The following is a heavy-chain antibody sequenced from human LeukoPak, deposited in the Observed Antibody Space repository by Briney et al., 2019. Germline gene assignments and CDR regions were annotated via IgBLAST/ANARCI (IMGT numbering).Heavy chain of an antibody. J-gene: IGHJ6*04. CDR1: GFTFDVYA. CDR3: AKDLYSSSYYYYYGMDV. Sequence: GGSLRLSCAASGFTFDVYAMHWVRQAPGKGLEWVSLISWDGGSTYYADSVKGRFTISRDNSKNSLYLQTNSLRAEDTALYYCAKDLYSSSYYYYYGMDVWGKGTTVTVSS. CDR2: ISWDGGST. V-gene: IGHV3-43D*04. D-gene: IGHD6-13*01.